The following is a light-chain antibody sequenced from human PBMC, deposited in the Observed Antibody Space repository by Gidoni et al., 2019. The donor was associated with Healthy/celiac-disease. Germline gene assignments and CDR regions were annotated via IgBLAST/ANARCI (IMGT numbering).Light chain of an antibody. V-gene: IGKV1-8*01. Sequence: AIRMTQSPSSFSASTGDRVTITCRASQGISSYLAWYQQKPGKAPKLLIYAASTLQSGVPSRFSGSGSGTDFTLTISCLQSEDFATCYCQQYYSYSPLTFGGGTKVEIK. J-gene: IGKJ4*01. CDR3: QQYYSYSPLT. CDR1: QGISSY. CDR2: AAS.